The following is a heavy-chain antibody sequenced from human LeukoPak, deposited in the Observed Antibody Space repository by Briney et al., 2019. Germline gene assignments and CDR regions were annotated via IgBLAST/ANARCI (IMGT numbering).Heavy chain of an antibody. CDR3: ARGVDDIAVAGHFDY. J-gene: IGHJ4*02. D-gene: IGHD6-19*01. CDR2: ISSSGSTI. V-gene: IGHV3-11*01. CDR1: GFTFSDYY. Sequence: PAGSLRLSCAASGFTFSDYYMSWIRQAPGKGLEWVSYISSSGSTIYYADSVKGRFTISRDNAKNSLYLQMNSLRAEDTAVYYCARGVDDIAVAGHFDYWGQGILVTVSS.